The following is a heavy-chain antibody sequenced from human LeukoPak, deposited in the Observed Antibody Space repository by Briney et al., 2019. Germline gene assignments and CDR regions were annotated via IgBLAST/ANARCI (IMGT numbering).Heavy chain of an antibody. Sequence: PSETLSLTCAVSGGSISNSNWWSWVRQPPGKGLEWIGEIYHSGSTNYNPSLKSRVTISVDKSKNQFSLKVSSVTAADTAVYYCAGRTLQLPRYFDYWGQGTLVTVSS. CDR2: IYHSGST. D-gene: IGHD4-11*01. CDR3: AGRTLQLPRYFDY. V-gene: IGHV4-4*02. CDR1: GGSISNSNW. J-gene: IGHJ4*02.